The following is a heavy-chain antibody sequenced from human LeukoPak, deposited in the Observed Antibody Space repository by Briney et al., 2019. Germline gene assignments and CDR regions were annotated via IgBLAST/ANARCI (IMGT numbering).Heavy chain of an antibody. CDR2: ISSSGSTI. D-gene: IGHD6-6*01. CDR1: GFTVSSNY. CDR3: ARSLRIAARPPYYFDY. V-gene: IGHV3-11*04. J-gene: IGHJ4*02. Sequence: GGSLRLSCAASGFTVSSNYMSWVRQAPGKGLEWVSYISSSGSTIYYADSVKGRFTISRDNAKNSLYLQMNSLRAEDTAVYYCARSLRIAARPPYYFDYWGQGTLVTVSS.